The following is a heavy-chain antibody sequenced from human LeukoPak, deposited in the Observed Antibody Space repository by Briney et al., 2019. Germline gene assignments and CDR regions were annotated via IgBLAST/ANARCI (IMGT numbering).Heavy chain of an antibody. CDR2: ISYDGSNK. J-gene: IGHJ4*02. V-gene: IGHV3-30*18. Sequence: GGSLRLSCVASGLTFSRYGMHWVRQAPGKGREWVTVISYDGSNKYYADSVKGRFTISRDNSKNTLYLQMNSLRAEDTAVYYCAKVLYGSGCFDYWGQGTLVTVSS. D-gene: IGHD6-19*01. CDR1: GLTFSRYG. CDR3: AKVLYGSGCFDY.